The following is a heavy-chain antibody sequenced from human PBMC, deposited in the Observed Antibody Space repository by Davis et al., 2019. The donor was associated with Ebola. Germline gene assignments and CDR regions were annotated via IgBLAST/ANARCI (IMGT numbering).Heavy chain of an antibody. V-gene: IGHV3-23*01. Sequence: GESLKISCAASGFTFSNYDMHWVRQAPGKGLEWVSAISGSGSSTYYADSVKGRFTISRDNSKNTLYLQMNSLRAEDTAVYYCAKDRVATTLYYYYYMDVWGKGTTVTVSS. CDR1: GFTFSNYD. J-gene: IGHJ6*03. CDR3: AKDRVATTLYYYYYMDV. CDR2: ISGSGSST. D-gene: IGHD5-12*01.